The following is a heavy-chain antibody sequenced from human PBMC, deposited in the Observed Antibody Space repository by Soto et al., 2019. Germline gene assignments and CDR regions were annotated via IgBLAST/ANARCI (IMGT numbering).Heavy chain of an antibody. CDR3: AKDYDILTGYYYDY. V-gene: IGHV3-23*01. J-gene: IGHJ4*02. CDR1: GFTFSSYA. Sequence: GGSLRLSCAASGFTFSSYAMSWVRQAPGKGLEWVSAISGSGGSTYYADSVKGRFTISRDNSKNTLYLQMNSLRAEDTAVYYCAKDYDILTGYYYDYWGQGTLVTVSS. CDR2: ISGSGGST. D-gene: IGHD3-9*01.